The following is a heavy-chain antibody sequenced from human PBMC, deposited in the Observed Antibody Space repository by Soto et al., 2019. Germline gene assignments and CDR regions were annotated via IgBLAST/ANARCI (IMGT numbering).Heavy chain of an antibody. V-gene: IGHV4-59*01. D-gene: IGHD1-7*01. Sequence: SETLSLTCTVSGGSISSYYWSWIRQPPGKGLEWIGYIYYSGSTNYNPSLKSRVTISVDTSKNQFSLKLSSVTAADTAVYYCAGEGVAGTTHPFDPWGQGTLVTVSS. CDR2: IYYSGST. CDR1: GGSISSYY. J-gene: IGHJ5*02. CDR3: AGEGVAGTTHPFDP.